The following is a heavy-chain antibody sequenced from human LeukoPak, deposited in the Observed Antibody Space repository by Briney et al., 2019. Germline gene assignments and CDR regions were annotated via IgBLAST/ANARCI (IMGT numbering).Heavy chain of an antibody. J-gene: IGHJ4*02. CDR3: VKDRYCSSTRCYGDFDY. CDR2: INQDGNEK. Sequence: HSGGSLRLSCAASGFTFSIYWMTWVRQAPGKGLEWVASINQDGNEKYSVDSVKDRFTISRDNSKNTLYLQMNSLRAEDTAVYYCVKDRYCSSTRCYGDFDYWGQGTLVTVSS. D-gene: IGHD2-2*01. V-gene: IGHV3-7*03. CDR1: GFTFSIYW.